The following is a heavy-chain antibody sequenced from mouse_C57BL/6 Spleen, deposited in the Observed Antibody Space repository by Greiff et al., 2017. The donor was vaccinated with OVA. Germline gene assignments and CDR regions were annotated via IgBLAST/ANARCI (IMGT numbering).Heavy chain of an antibody. CDR2: ISDGGSYT. CDR1: GFTFRSYA. V-gene: IGHV5-4*03. D-gene: IGHD2-2*01. J-gene: IGHJ4*01. CDR3: ARAGGYGYDDAMDD. Sequence: EVMLVESGGGLVKPGGSLTLSCAASGFTFRSYAMSWVRQTPEKRLEWVATISDGGSYTYYPDNVTGRFTISRHNAKNNLYLQMSHLKSEDTAMYYCARAGGYGYDDAMDDWGQGTSVTVSS.